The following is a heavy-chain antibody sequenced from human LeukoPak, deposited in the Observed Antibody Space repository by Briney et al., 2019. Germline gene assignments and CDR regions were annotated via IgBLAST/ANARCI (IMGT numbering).Heavy chain of an antibody. CDR3: ARGCSSTSCYGLYYFDY. J-gene: IGHJ4*02. CDR1: GGSISSYY. CDR2: IYYSGST. D-gene: IGHD2-2*01. V-gene: IGHV4-59*01. Sequence: PSETLSLTCTVSGGSISSYYWSWIRQPPGKGLEWIGYIYYSGSTNYNPSLKSRVTISVDTSKNQFSLKLSSVTAADTAVYYCARGCSSTSCYGLYYFDYWGQGTLVTASS.